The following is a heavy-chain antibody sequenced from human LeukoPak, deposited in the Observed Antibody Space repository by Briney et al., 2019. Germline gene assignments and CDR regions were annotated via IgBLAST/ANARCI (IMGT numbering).Heavy chain of an antibody. J-gene: IGHJ4*02. D-gene: IGHD3-10*01. CDR3: GRQGYTASYYFVDY. Sequence: SETLSLTCTVSAGSINSYYWGWVRQPAGKGLEWIERIYTTGTTNYSPSLKSRLTMSVDTSKNQFSLSLRSVTAADTAVYYCGRQGYTASYYFVDYWSQGTLVTVSS. CDR1: AGSINSYY. CDR2: IYTTGTT. V-gene: IGHV4-4*07.